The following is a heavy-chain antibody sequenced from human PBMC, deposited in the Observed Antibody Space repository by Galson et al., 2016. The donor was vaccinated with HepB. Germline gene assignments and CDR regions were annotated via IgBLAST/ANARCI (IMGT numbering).Heavy chain of an antibody. D-gene: IGHD3-16*01. CDR3: VRVRNATFQVLALFDF. CDR1: GFTFGDYY. V-gene: IGHV3-9*01. Sequence: SLRLSCAASGFTFGDYYMPWVRQVPGKGLEWVSDITGNAGLIGYAASVKGRFTISRDNAKNSLYLQMNSLRAEDAAFYYCVRVRNATFQVLALFDFWGQGTLVTVSS. J-gene: IGHJ4*02. CDR2: ITGNAGLI.